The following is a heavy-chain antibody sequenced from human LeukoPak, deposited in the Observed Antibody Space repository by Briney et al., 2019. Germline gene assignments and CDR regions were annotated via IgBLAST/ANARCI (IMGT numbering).Heavy chain of an antibody. V-gene: IGHV4-4*02. CDR2: IYHSGTN. J-gene: IGHJ4*02. CDR3: SNKVYCSTTSCHPACY. CDR1: GEPIRSSNG. Sequence: SGTLSLTWTVSGEPIRSSNGRRWVRQPPGKGLAGIGEIYHSGTNHYNPSLKSRGPISFATSPDQRLLALRPVTAADQAVFLFSNKVYCSTTSCHPACYGGLGSLVTVSA. D-gene: IGHD2-2*01.